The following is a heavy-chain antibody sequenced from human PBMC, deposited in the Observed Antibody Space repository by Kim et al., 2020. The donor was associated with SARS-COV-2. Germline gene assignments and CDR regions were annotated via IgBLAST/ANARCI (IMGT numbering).Heavy chain of an antibody. J-gene: IGHJ6*02. CDR1: GFIFINYA. CDR2: ISGSGGSP. V-gene: IGHV3-23*01. D-gene: IGHD3-10*01. Sequence: GGSLRLSCAASGFIFINYAMCWVRQAPGKGLEWVSAISGSGGSPYYADSVKGRFTISRDNSKNTMYLQMSSLRAEDTAVYYCVKTVGQYYYYYGMDVWAKGLRSPSP. CDR3: VKTVGQYYYYYGMDV.